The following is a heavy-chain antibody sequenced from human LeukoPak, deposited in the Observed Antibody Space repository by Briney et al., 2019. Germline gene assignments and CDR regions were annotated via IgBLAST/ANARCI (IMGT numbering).Heavy chain of an antibody. Sequence: SETLSLTCAVYGGSFSGYYWSWIRQPPGKGLEWIGEINHSGSTNYNPSLKSRVTISVDTSKNQFSLKLSFVTAADTAVYYCARGLRDGMDVWGQGTTVTVSS. CDR1: GGSFSGYY. V-gene: IGHV4-34*01. J-gene: IGHJ6*02. CDR2: INHSGST. CDR3: ARGLRDGMDV.